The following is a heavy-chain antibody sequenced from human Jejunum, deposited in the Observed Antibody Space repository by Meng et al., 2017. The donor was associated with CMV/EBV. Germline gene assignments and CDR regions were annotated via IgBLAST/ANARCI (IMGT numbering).Heavy chain of an antibody. D-gene: IGHD5-18*01. CDR3: ARTFREYSYGYDS. Sequence: QVPLXXAGPXVVNSSDPLXLSLPGSGGXXXNYCWSWIRQSAXKGLEWIGRIYATGTISYSPSLESRVTMSLDTSKKQFFLKLNSVTAADTAVYYCARTFREYSYGYDSWGQGTLVTVSS. J-gene: IGHJ5*01. V-gene: IGHV4-4*07. CDR2: IYATGTI. CDR1: GGXXXNYC.